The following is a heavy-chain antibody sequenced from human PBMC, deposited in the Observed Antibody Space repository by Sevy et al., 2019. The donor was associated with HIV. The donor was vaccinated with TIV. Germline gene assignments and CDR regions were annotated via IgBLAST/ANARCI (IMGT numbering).Heavy chain of an antibody. CDR1: GFIFSTSP. CDR2: LSYDDSDE. J-gene: IGHJ4*02. Sequence: GESLKISCAASGFIFSTSPMHWVRQAPGKGLECVAILSYDDSDENYADSVKGRFTISRDNSKNKLYLQMNSLRTEDTAVYYCAKADLGSIDYWGQGTLVTVSS. V-gene: IGHV3-30-3*01. D-gene: IGHD3-10*01. CDR3: AKADLGSIDY.